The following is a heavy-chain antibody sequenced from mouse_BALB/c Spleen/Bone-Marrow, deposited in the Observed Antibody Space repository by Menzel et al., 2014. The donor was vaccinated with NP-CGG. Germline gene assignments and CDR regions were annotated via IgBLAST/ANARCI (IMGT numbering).Heavy chain of an antibody. D-gene: IGHD2-1*01. J-gene: IGHJ3*01. V-gene: IGHV1-7*01. CDR2: ISPSTGYS. Sequence: QVQLQQSGAELAKPGASVKMSCKASGYSFTNYWMHWVKQRPEQGLEWIGYISPSTGYSEYNQKFKDKATLTADKSSNIAYMQLSSLTSEDSAVYYCARYGNYPLFAYWGQGTLVTVSA. CDR1: GYSFTNYW. CDR3: ARYGNYPLFAY.